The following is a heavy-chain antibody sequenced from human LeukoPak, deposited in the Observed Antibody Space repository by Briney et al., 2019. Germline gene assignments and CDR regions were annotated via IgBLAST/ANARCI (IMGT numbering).Heavy chain of an antibody. V-gene: IGHV3-48*04. CDR3: ASDEEGIAAAGTVYYYGMDV. D-gene: IGHD6-13*01. CDR2: ISSSSSTI. J-gene: IGHJ6*02. Sequence: GGSLRLSCAASGFTFSSYGVHWVRQAPGKGLEWVSYISSSSSTIYYADSVKGRFTISRDNAKNSLYLQMNSLRAEDTAVYYCASDEEGIAAAGTVYYYGMDVWGQGTTVTVSS. CDR1: GFTFSSYG.